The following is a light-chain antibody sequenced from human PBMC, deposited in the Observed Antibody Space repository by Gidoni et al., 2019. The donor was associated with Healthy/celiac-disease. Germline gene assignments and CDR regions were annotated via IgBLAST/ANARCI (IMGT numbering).Light chain of an antibody. CDR2: EGS. V-gene: IGLV2-23*01. CDR3: CSYAGSSTSL. Sequence: QSALTQPAPVSGSPGQSITISCTGTSSDVGSYNLVSWYQQHPGKAPKLMIYEGSKRPSGVSNRFSGSKSGNTASLTISGLQAEDEADYYCCSYAGSSTSLFGGGTKLTVL. J-gene: IGLJ2*01. CDR1: SSDVGSYNL.